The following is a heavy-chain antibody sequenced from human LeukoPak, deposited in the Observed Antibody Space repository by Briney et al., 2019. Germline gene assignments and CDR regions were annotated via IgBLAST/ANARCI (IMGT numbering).Heavy chain of an antibody. V-gene: IGHV3-30*18. D-gene: IGHD5-12*01. CDR3: AKDRSGYDYRVSFFDY. CDR1: GFTFSSYG. J-gene: IGHJ4*02. CDR2: ISYDGSNK. Sequence: GGSLRLSCAASGFTFSSYGMHWVRQAPGKGLEWVAVISYDGSNKYYADSVKGRFTISSDNSKNTLYLQMNSLRAEDTAVYYCAKDRSGYDYRVSFFDYWGQGTLVTVSS.